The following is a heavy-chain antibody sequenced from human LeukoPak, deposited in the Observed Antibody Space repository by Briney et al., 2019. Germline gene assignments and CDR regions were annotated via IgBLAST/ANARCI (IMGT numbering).Heavy chain of an antibody. CDR1: GGSISSSSYY. CDR3: ARERTVVVPAVYNWFDP. J-gene: IGHJ5*02. V-gene: IGHV4-39*07. D-gene: IGHD2-2*01. Sequence: PSETLSLTCTVPGGSISSSSYYWGWIRQPPGKGLEWIGSIYYSGSTYYNPSLKSRVTISVDTSKNQFSLKLSSVTAADTAVYYCARERTVVVPAVYNWFDPWGQGTLVTVSS. CDR2: IYYSGST.